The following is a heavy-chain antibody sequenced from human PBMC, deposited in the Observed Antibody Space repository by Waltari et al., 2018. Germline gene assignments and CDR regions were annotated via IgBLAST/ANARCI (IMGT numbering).Heavy chain of an antibody. Sequence: QVQLVQSGAEVKKPGASVKVSCKASGYPFTGYYMHWVRQAPGQGLEWMGWINPNSGGTNYAQKFQGRVTMTRDTCISTAYMELSRLRSDDTAVYYCAREGGCSGGSCYSAVHDYWGQGTLVTVSS. J-gene: IGHJ4*02. CDR1: GYPFTGYY. D-gene: IGHD2-15*01. CDR2: INPNSGGT. CDR3: AREGGCSGGSCYSAVHDY. V-gene: IGHV1-2*02.